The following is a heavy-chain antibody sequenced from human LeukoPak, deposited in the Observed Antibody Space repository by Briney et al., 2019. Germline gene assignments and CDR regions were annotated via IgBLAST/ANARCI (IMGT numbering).Heavy chain of an antibody. D-gene: IGHD6-13*01. J-gene: IGHJ4*02. CDR2: IYYSGST. V-gene: IGHV4-59*01. Sequence: PSETLSLTCTVSGGSISSYYWSWIRQPPGKGLEWIGYIYYSGSTNYNPSLKSRVTISVDTSKNQFSLKLSSVTAADTAVYYCARSTGYSSSYSDYWGQGTLVTVSS. CDR1: GGSISSYY. CDR3: ARSTGYSSSYSDY.